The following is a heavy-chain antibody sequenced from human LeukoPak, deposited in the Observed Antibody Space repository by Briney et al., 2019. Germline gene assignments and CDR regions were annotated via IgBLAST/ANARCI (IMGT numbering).Heavy chain of an antibody. CDR1: GFTFSSYS. V-gene: IGHV3-21*04. J-gene: IGHJ6*02. D-gene: IGHD6-13*01. CDR2: ISSSSSYI. CDR3: ARRYSSSWSMDV. Sequence: GGSLRLSCAASGFTFSSYSMNWVRQAPGKGLEWVSSISSSSSYIYYADSVKGRFTISRDNAKNSLYLQMNSLRAEDTAVYYCARRYSSSWSMDVWGQGTTVTVSS.